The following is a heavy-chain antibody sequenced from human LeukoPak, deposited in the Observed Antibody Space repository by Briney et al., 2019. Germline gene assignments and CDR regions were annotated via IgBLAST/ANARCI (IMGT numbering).Heavy chain of an antibody. D-gene: IGHD2-2*01. Sequence: GGSLRLSCAASGFTFSDYYMSWIRQAPGKGLEWVSYISNSGSTIYYADSVKGRFTISRDNAKNSLYLQMNSLRAGDTAVYYCAKGLPATLLDYWGQGTLVTVSS. CDR3: AKGLPATLLDY. J-gene: IGHJ4*02. V-gene: IGHV3-11*01. CDR2: ISNSGSTI. CDR1: GFTFSDYY.